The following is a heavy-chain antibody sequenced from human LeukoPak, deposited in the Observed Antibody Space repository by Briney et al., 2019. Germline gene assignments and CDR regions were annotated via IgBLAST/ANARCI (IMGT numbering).Heavy chain of an antibody. CDR3: ARAKPKNMVRGLIMRRESRYYFDY. CDR1: GFTVSSNY. CDR2: IYSGGST. Sequence: GGSLRLSCAASGFTVSSNYMSWVRQAPGKGLEWVSVIYSGGSTYYADSVKGLFTISRDNSKSTLYIQMNSLRAEDTAVYYCARAKPKNMVRGLIMRRESRYYFDYWGQGTLVTVSS. D-gene: IGHD3-10*01. V-gene: IGHV3-53*01. J-gene: IGHJ4*02.